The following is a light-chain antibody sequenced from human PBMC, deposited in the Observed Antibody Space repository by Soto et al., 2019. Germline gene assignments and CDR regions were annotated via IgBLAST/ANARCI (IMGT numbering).Light chain of an antibody. CDR3: QQRSNWPPPIT. Sequence: EIVSTQSPATLSLSPGERATLSWRASQSVSSYLAWYQQKPGQAPRLLIYDASNRATGIPARFSGSGSGTDFTLTISSLEPEDFAVYYCQQRSNWPPPITFGQGTRLEIK. CDR2: DAS. V-gene: IGKV3-11*01. J-gene: IGKJ5*01. CDR1: QSVSSY.